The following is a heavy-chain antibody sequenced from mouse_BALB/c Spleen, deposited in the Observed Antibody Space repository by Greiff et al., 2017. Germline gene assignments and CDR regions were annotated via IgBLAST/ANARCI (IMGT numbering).Heavy chain of an antibody. Sequence: VQLQQSGAELAKPGASVKMSCKASGYTFTSYWMHWVKQRPGQGLEWIGYINPSTGYTEYNQKFKDKATLTADKSSSTAYMQLSSLTSEDSAVYDCARGGWLLRYWYFDVWGAGTTVTVSS. J-gene: IGHJ1*01. CDR1: GYTFTSYW. V-gene: IGHV1-7*01. CDR3: ARGGWLLRYWYFDV. CDR2: INPSTGYT. D-gene: IGHD2-3*01.